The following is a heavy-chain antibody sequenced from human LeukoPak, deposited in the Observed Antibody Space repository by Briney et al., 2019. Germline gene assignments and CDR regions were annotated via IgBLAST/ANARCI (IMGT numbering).Heavy chain of an antibody. CDR2: INPNGGRT. D-gene: IGHD6-13*01. J-gene: IGHJ4*02. CDR1: GYTFTSYY. Sequence: ASVKVSCKASGYTFTSYYFHWVRQAPGQGLEWMGVINPNGGRTSYAQNFQGRVTMTRDTSTSTVYMELSSLRSEDTAVYYCARLQQLVFGGGAIDYWGQGTLVTVSS. CDR3: ARLQQLVFGGGAIDY. V-gene: IGHV1-46*01.